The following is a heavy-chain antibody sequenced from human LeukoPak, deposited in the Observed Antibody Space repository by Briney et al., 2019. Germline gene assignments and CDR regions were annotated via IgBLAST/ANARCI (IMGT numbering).Heavy chain of an antibody. J-gene: IGHJ5*02. CDR2: IYHSGST. V-gene: IGHV4-4*02. CDR1: GGSISSSNW. Sequence: SGTLSLTCAVSGGSISSSNWWSWARQPPGKGLEWIGEIYHSGSTNYNPSLKSRVTISVDKSKNQFSLKLSSVTAADTAVYYCARATGRYFVWWFDPWGQGTLVTVSS. D-gene: IGHD3-9*01. CDR3: ARATGRYFVWWFDP.